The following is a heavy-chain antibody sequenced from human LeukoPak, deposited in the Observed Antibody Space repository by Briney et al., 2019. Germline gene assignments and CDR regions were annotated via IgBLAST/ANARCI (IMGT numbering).Heavy chain of an antibody. V-gene: IGHV4-39*01. CDR1: GGSISSGTYY. CDR3: ARRDPIRRVFDI. CDR2: ISYSGST. D-gene: IGHD2-21*02. Sequence: SETLSLTCTVSGGSISSGTYYWGWIRQPPGKGLEWIGSISYSGSTSYSPALKSRVTISVDTPKNQFSLQVNSVTAADTAVFYCARRDPIRRVFDIWGQGTMVAVSS. J-gene: IGHJ3*02.